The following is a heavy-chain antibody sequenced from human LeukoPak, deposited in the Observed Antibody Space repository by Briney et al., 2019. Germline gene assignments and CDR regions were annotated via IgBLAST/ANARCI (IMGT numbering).Heavy chain of an antibody. CDR3: ARDRYYYDSSGYLNY. D-gene: IGHD3-22*01. Sequence: VASVTVSCKASGYTFTGYYMHWVRQAPGQGLEWMGWINSNSGGTNYAQKFQGWVTMTRDTSISTAYMELSRLRSDDTAVYYCARDRYYYDSSGYLNYWGQGTLVTVSS. CDR2: INSNSGGT. CDR1: GYTFTGYY. V-gene: IGHV1-2*04. J-gene: IGHJ4*02.